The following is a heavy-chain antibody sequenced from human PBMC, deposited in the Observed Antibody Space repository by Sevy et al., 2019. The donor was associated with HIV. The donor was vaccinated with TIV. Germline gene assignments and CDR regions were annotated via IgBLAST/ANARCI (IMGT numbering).Heavy chain of an antibody. CDR1: GFTFSSYD. CDR3: ARSGGYSDYGMDV. J-gene: IGHJ6*02. Sequence: GGSLRLSCGASGFTFSSYDMHWVRQAAGKGLEWVSGIGGGGDAYYPGTVKGRFTISRENAKNSLYLQMNSLRAGDTAVYYCARSGGYSDYGMDVWGQGTTVTVSS. D-gene: IGHD5-12*01. CDR2: IGGGGDA. V-gene: IGHV3-13*01.